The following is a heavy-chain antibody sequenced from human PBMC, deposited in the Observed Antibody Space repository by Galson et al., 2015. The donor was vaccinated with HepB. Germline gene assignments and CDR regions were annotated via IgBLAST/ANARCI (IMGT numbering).Heavy chain of an antibody. CDR3: AKEGLAPAGRHKAFRHFDS. V-gene: IGHV3-23*01. CDR2: ISASGVST. J-gene: IGHJ4*02. D-gene: IGHD6-13*01. CDR1: GFTFHHYA. Sequence: SLRLSCAASGFTFHHYAMSWVRQAPGEGLEWVSTISASGVSTYYADSVRGRFTISRDISKNTLYLHFNRLRADAAATDYCAKEGLAPAGRHKAFRHFDSWGQGALVTVSS.